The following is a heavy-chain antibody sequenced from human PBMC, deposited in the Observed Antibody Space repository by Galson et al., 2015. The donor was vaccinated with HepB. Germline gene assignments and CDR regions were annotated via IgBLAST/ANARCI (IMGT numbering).Heavy chain of an antibody. D-gene: IGHD6-19*01. Sequence: SLRLSCAASGFTFSSYGMHWVRQAPGKGLEWVAVIWYDGSNKYYADSVKGRFTISRDNSKNTLYLQMNSLKTEDTAVYYRILKGSGWYVYQSYYGMDVWGQGTTVTVSS. CDR1: GFTFSSYG. CDR2: IWYDGSNK. CDR3: ILKGSGWYVYQSYYGMDV. J-gene: IGHJ6*02. V-gene: IGHV3-33*01.